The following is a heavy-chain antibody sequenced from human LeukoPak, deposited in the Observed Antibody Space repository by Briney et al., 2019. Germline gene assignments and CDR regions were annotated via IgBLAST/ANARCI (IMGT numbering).Heavy chain of an antibody. CDR3: AKDQRTVATYYYGMDV. J-gene: IGHJ6*02. V-gene: IGHV3-30-3*01. D-gene: IGHD6-25*01. CDR1: GFTFSSYA. Sequence: GGSLRLSCAASGFTFSSYAMHWVRQAPGKGLEWVAVISYDGSNKYYADSVKGRFTISRDNSKNTLYLQMNSLRAEDTAVYYCAKDQRTVATYYYGMDVWGQGTTVTVSS. CDR2: ISYDGSNK.